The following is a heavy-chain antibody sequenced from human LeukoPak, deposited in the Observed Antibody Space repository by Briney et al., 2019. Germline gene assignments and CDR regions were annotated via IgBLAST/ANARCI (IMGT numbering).Heavy chain of an antibody. D-gene: IGHD3-10*01. V-gene: IGHV5-51*01. CDR3: ARVSRGGTYYYYYMDV. CDR1: GYSFTSYW. Sequence: GESLKISCKGSGYSFTSYWIGWVRQMPGKGLEWMGIIYPGDSDTRYSPSFQGQVTISADKSISTAYLQWSSLKASDTAMYYCARVSRGGTYYYYYMDVWGKGTTVTVSS. J-gene: IGHJ6*03. CDR2: IYPGDSDT.